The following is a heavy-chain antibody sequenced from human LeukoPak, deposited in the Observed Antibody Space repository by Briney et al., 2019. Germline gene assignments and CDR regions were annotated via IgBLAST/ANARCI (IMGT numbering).Heavy chain of an antibody. CDR3: ARAGKNTLEKYYCSGGSCYSSWFDP. Sequence: ASVKVSCKASGGTFSSYAISWVRQAPGQGLEWMGRIIPILGIANYAQKFQGRVTITADKSTSTAYMELSSLRSEDTAVYYCARAGKNTLEKYYCSGGSCYSSWFDPWGQGTLVTVSS. CDR1: GGTFSSYA. CDR2: IIPILGIA. V-gene: IGHV1-69*04. D-gene: IGHD2-15*01. J-gene: IGHJ5*02.